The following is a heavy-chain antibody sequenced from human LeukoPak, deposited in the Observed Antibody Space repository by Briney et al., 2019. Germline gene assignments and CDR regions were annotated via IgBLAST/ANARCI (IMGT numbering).Heavy chain of an antibody. CDR3: ARAYTYYDILTGYIVYYGMDV. CDR1: GGSISRSNW. V-gene: IGHV4-4*02. J-gene: IGHJ6*02. CDR2: ISYSGST. Sequence: PSETLSLTCAVSGGSISRSNWWSWVRQPPGKGLEWIGEISYSGSTYYNPSLKSRVTISVDTSKNQFSLKLSSVTAADTAVYYCARAYTYYDILTGYIVYYGMDVWGQGTLVTVSS. D-gene: IGHD3-9*01.